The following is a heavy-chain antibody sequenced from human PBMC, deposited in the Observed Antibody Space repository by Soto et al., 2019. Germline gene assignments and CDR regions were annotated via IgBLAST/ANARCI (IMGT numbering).Heavy chain of an antibody. D-gene: IGHD5-18*01. J-gene: IGHJ4*02. Sequence: QVQLVESGGGVVQPGRSLRLSCVVSGFSFSNFGMHWVRQTPGKGLEWVAVIWYDGSNAYYADSVQGRFTISRDNSKNTLYMQMNSLRAEDTAVYYCARGFGHNYGAPDYGGQGTLVTVSS. V-gene: IGHV3-33*01. CDR1: GFSFSNFG. CDR3: ARGFGHNYGAPDY. CDR2: IWYDGSNA.